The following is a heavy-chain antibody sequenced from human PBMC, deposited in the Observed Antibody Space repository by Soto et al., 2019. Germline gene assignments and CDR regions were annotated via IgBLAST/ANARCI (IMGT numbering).Heavy chain of an antibody. Sequence: LSLTFTVSGGSISNGGYYWNWVRQHPGKGLEWIGYIHYSGSTWYNPSLESRVTISVDTSKDQFSLKLRSVTAADTAVYYCARVRGSGSYAAYYFDSWGQGTLVTVSS. D-gene: IGHD3-10*01. CDR2: IHYSGST. V-gene: IGHV4-31*02. J-gene: IGHJ4*01. CDR1: GGSISNGGYY. CDR3: ARVRGSGSYAAYYFDS.